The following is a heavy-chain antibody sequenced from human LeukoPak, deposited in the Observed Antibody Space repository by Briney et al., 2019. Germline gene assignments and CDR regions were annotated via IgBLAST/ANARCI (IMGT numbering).Heavy chain of an antibody. D-gene: IGHD2-15*01. V-gene: IGHV3-23*01. CDR3: AKGDCSSGSCYFDY. J-gene: IGHJ4*02. CDR1: GFTVRSKY. Sequence: PGGSLRLSCAASGFTVRSKYMSWVRQAPGKGLEWVSSLSDTGDSTHYADSVKGRFTISRDSARSALYLQMNSLRAEDTAVYYCAKGDCSSGSCYFDYWGQGSQVTVSS. CDR2: LSDTGDST.